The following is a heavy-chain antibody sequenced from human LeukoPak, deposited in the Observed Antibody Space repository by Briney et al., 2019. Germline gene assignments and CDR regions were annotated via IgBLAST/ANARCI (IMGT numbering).Heavy chain of an antibody. V-gene: IGHV1-2*02. CDR1: GYTFTGYY. Sequence: ASVKVSCKASGYTFTGYYMHWVRQAPGQGLEWMGWFNPNSGGTNYAQKFQGRVTMTRDTSISTAYMELSRLRSDDTAVYYCARGSFLEWLLYDDYYYYMDVWGKGTTVTVSS. CDR3: ARGSFLEWLLYDDYYYYMDV. J-gene: IGHJ6*03. CDR2: FNPNSGGT. D-gene: IGHD3-3*01.